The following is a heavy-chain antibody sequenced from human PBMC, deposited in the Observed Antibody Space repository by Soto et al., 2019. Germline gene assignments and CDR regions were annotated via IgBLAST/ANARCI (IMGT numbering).Heavy chain of an antibody. Sequence: QVQLVESGGGLVKPGGSLRLSCAASGFIFSDYYMSWIRQAPWKGLAWVSYISSRGTAISYADSVKGRFTISRDNAKHSLNLQLNNLTADDTAVYYCARDCVHEHGDTAGDWFDPWGQGTLVTVSS. CDR1: GFIFSDYY. V-gene: IGHV3-11*01. CDR3: ARDCVHEHGDTAGDWFDP. CDR2: ISSRGTAI. D-gene: IGHD2-21*02. J-gene: IGHJ5*02.